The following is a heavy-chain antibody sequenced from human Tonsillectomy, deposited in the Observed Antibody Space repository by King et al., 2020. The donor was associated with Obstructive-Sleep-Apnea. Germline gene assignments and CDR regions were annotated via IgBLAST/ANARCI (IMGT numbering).Heavy chain of an antibody. Sequence: QLVQSGAEVKKPGASVKVSCQASGHTFTNFDFSWVRQAPGQGLEWMGWISDYNGNTNYAQKFQARVTMTADTSTSRAYMELRSLRSDDTAVYYCASGSQFSGREALPANLHYWGQGTLVTVSS. CDR2: ISDYNGNT. D-gene: IGHD2-2*01. V-gene: IGHV1-18*04. CDR1: GHTFTNFD. CDR3: ASGSQFSGREALPANLHY. J-gene: IGHJ4*02.